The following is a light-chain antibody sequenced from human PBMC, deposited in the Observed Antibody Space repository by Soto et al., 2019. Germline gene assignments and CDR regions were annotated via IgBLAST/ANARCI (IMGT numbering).Light chain of an antibody. CDR3: NSFTSSGSSV. Sequence: QSVLTQPASVSGSLGQSITISCTGTSSDVGGYNYVSWYQQHPGKAPKLMIYDVSNRPSGVSNRFSGSKSGNTASLTVSGLQAEDEAEYYCNSFTSSGSSVFGTGTKLTVL. J-gene: IGLJ1*01. CDR2: DVS. CDR1: SSDVGGYNY. V-gene: IGLV2-14*01.